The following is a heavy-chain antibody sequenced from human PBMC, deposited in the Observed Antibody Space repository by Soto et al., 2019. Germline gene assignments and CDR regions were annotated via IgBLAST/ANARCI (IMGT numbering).Heavy chain of an antibody. Sequence: GGSLRLSCAASGFTFSSYAMHWVRQAPGKGLEWVAVISYDGSNKYYADSVKGRFTISRDNSRNTLYLQMNSLRPEDTAVYYCARGPVGPYYYGMDVWGQGTTVTVSS. CDR3: ARGPVGPYYYGMDV. CDR2: ISYDGSNK. V-gene: IGHV3-30-3*01. J-gene: IGHJ6*02. CDR1: GFTFSSYA.